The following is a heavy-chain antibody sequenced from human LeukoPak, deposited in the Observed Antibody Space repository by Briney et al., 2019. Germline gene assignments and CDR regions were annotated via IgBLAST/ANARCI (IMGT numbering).Heavy chain of an antibody. CDR2: IKEDGSET. Sequence: GGSLRLSCAASGFTFKKYWMNWVRQVPGKGLECLANIKEDGSETYYADSEKGRFTISRDNAKNSLYLQMNSLRAEDTALYHCAPIQLGLVPWGQGTLVTVSS. V-gene: IGHV3-7*03. D-gene: IGHD6-6*01. CDR3: APIQLGLVP. CDR1: GFTFKKYW. J-gene: IGHJ5*02.